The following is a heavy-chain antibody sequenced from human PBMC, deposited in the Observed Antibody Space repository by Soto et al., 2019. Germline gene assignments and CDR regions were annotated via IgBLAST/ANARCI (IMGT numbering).Heavy chain of an antibody. CDR1: GGSISSYY. Sequence: SETLSLTCTVSGGSISSYYWSWIRQPPGKGLEWIGYIYYSGSTNYNPSLKSRVTISVDTSKNQFSLKLSSVTAADTAVYYCARGGIRLLWFGELLRSYFDYWGQGTLVTVSS. V-gene: IGHV4-59*01. CDR2: IYYSGST. J-gene: IGHJ4*02. D-gene: IGHD3-10*01. CDR3: ARGGIRLLWFGELLRSYFDY.